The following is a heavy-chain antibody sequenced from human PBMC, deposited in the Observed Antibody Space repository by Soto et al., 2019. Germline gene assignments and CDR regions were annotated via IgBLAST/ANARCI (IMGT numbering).Heavy chain of an antibody. CDR2: ISSSSSTI. CDR1: GLTFSSYS. CDR3: AVGEEANYYYYGLDV. V-gene: IGHV3-48*01. D-gene: IGHD1-26*01. J-gene: IGHJ6*02. Sequence: GGSLRLSCAASGLTFSSYSMNWVRQAPGKGLEWVSYISSSSSTIYYADSVKGRFTISRDNAKNSLYLQMNSLRAEDTAVYYCAVGEEANYYYYGLDVWGQGTTVTVSS.